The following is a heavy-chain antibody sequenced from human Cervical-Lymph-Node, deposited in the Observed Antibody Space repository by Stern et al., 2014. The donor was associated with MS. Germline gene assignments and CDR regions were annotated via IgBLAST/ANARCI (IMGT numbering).Heavy chain of an antibody. Sequence: VQLVQSGAEVKKPGASVKVSCKASGDTSNTYAIHWVRQAPGQRLEWMGWINAANDDTKYSQMFQGRVIFTRDTSATTAYMEMRSLRSGDTALYYCASRPTRTVSESGWHSSSHFDVWGQGTMVTVSS. V-gene: IGHV1-3*01. J-gene: IGHJ3*01. D-gene: IGHD6-19*01. CDR2: INAANDDT. CDR1: GDTSNTYA. CDR3: ASRPTRTVSESGWHSSSHFDV.